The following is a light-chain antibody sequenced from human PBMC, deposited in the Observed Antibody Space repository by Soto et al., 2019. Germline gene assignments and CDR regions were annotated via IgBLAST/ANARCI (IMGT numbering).Light chain of an antibody. Sequence: EIVLTQSPATLSLSPGERATLSCGASQSVSSSYLAWYQQKPGLAPRLLISGASTGATGIPARFSGSGSGTEFTLTISSLQSEDCAIYYCQQYHTWPITFGGGTKVDIK. CDR3: QQYHTWPIT. CDR1: QSVSSSY. V-gene: IGKV3-15*01. CDR2: GAS. J-gene: IGKJ4*01.